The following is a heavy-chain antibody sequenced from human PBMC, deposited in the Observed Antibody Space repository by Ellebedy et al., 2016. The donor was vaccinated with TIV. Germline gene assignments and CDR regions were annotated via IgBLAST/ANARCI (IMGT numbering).Heavy chain of an antibody. J-gene: IGHJ6*02. Sequence: PGGSLRLSCAASGFPFSVYYMSWIRRAPGKGLEWVSYIGGGNTNYADSVKGRFSISRDNAKNSLYLQMDNLRAEDTAVYYCAREDWYRMDVWGQGTTVTVSS. V-gene: IGHV3-11*05. CDR2: IGGGNT. CDR1: GFPFSVYY. D-gene: IGHD3/OR15-3a*01. CDR3: AREDWYRMDV.